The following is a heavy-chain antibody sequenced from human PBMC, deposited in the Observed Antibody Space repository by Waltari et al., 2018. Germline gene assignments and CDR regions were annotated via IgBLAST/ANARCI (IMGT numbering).Heavy chain of an antibody. CDR2: ISDSGSDT. Sequence: EVQLLDSGGGLVQPGGSLRLSCAASGFTFSNFAMTWVRQAPGKGLEWVSVISDSGSDTYYAESVKGRFTISRDNAKNSLYMQMNSLRAEDTAVYYCASLNWYFDLWGRGTLVTVSS. CDR1: GFTFSNFA. CDR3: ASLNWYFDL. V-gene: IGHV3-23*01. J-gene: IGHJ2*01.